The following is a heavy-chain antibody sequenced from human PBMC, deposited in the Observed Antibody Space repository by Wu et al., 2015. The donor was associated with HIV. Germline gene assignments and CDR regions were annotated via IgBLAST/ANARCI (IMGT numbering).Heavy chain of an antibody. J-gene: IGHJ6*02. V-gene: IGHV1-2*02. Sequence: QVQLVQSGAEVKKPGASVKVSCKASGYTFTGYYMHWVRQAPGQGLEWMGWINPNSGGTNYAQKFQGRVTMTRDTSISTAYMELSRLRSDDTAVYYCALEHVVPAANYYYYGMDVWGQGTTVTVSS. CDR2: INPNSGGT. CDR3: ALEHVVPAANYYYYGMDV. CDR1: GYTFTGYY. D-gene: IGHD2-2*01.